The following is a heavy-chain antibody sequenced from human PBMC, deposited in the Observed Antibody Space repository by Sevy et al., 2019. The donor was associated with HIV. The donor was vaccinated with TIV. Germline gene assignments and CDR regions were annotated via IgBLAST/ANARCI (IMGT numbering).Heavy chain of an antibody. CDR1: GFTFSSYA. J-gene: IGHJ4*02. D-gene: IGHD3-22*01. Sequence: GGSLRLSCAASGFTFSSYAMHWVRQAPGKGLEWVAIISFDGSNKYYAYSVKGRFTISRDNSKNTLYLQMNSLRAEDTAVYYCARDGRGDYYDSSGYFDYWGQGTLVTVSS. V-gene: IGHV3-30*04. CDR3: ARDGRGDYYDSSGYFDY. CDR2: ISFDGSNK.